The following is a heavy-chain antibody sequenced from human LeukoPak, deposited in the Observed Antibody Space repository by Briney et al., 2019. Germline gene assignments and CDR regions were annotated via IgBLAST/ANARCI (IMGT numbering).Heavy chain of an antibody. CDR2: ISSTSTYI. J-gene: IGHJ5*02. CDR1: GFTFSDYN. Sequence: PGGSLRLSCAASGFTFSDYNMNWVRQAPGKGLDWVSSISSTSTYIYYADSVKGRFTISRDNAKNSLYLQMNSLRAEDTAVYCCARGGNWFDPWGQGTLVTVSS. CDR3: ARGGNWFDP. V-gene: IGHV3-21*01.